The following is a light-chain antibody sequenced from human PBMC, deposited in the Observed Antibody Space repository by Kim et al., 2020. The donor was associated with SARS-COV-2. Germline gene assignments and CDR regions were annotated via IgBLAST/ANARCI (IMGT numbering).Light chain of an antibody. Sequence: ALGQTVRITCQGDSLRSYYAIWYQQKPGQAPILVIYGKNNRPSGIPDRFSGSSSGNTASLTITGTQAGDEADYYCNSRDSNDNVVFGGGTKLTVL. V-gene: IGLV3-19*01. J-gene: IGLJ2*01. CDR2: GKN. CDR1: SLRSYY. CDR3: NSRDSNDNVV.